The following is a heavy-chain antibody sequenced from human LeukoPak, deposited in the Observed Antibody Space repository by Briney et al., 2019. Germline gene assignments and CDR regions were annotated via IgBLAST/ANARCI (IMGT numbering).Heavy chain of an antibody. V-gene: IGHV4-39*01. D-gene: IGHD5-18*01. CDR1: GGSTSSSSFY. CDR3: ARRRDTAFRYWYFDL. Sequence: SETLSLTCTVSGGSTSSSSFYCGWIRQPPGKGLQCFGRISYSARTYYNPSLQSRVTISVDTSKNQFSLRLSAVTAAGTAVYYCARRRDTAFRYWYFDLWGRGTLVTVSS. J-gene: IGHJ2*01. CDR2: ISYSART.